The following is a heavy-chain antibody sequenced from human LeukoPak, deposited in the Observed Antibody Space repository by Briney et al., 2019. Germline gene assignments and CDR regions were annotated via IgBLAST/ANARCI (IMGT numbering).Heavy chain of an antibody. J-gene: IGHJ4*02. D-gene: IGHD6-13*01. Sequence: SETLSLTCTVSGGSISSSSYYWGWIRQPPGKGLEWIGSIYYSGSTYYNPSLKSRVTISVDTSKNQFSLKLSSVTAADTAVYYCEAAAGTGWDDYWGQGTLVTVSS. CDR1: GGSISSSSYY. V-gene: IGHV4-39*07. CDR3: EAAAGTGWDDY. CDR2: IYYSGST.